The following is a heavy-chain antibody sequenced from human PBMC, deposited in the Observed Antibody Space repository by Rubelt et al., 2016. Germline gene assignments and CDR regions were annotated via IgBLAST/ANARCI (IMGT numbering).Heavy chain of an antibody. D-gene: IGHD4-17*01. J-gene: IGHJ1*01. CDR2: IYYSGST. V-gene: IGHV4-59*08. CDR3: TRHTTVKGYVQH. CDR1: GGSISSYY. Sequence: QVQLQESGPGLVKPSETLSLTCTVSGGSISSYYWSWIRQPPGKGLEWIGYIYYSGSTNYNPSLKGRGTRSVDTSKNQFSRKLSSGTAADTAVYYCTRHTTVKGYVQHWGQGTLVTVSS.